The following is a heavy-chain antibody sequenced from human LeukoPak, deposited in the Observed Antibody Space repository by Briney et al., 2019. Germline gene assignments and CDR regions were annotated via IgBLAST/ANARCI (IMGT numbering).Heavy chain of an antibody. CDR3: ARARPLQRPAWFDP. J-gene: IGHJ5*02. CDR1: GGSFSGYF. CDR2: INHSGRT. V-gene: IGHV4-34*01. Sequence: PSETLSLTCAVYGGSFSGYFWSWIRQPPGKGLEWIGEINHSGRTNYNPSLNRRVTVSVDTSKNQFSLKLSSVTAADTAVYYCARARPLQRPAWFDPWGQGTLVTVSS. D-gene: IGHD1-1*01.